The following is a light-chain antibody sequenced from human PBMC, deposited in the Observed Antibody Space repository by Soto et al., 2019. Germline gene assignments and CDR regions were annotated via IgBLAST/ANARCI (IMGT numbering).Light chain of an antibody. CDR2: GAS. Sequence: EIVMTQSPDTLSVSPGERATLSCRASQSVGSNLAWYQQKPGQAPRLLIYGASTRAVGIPARFSGSGSGTDFTLTISGLQSEDFAVYYCQQYNNWVTFGGGTKVGIK. CDR1: QSVGSN. CDR3: QQYNNWVT. V-gene: IGKV3D-15*01. J-gene: IGKJ4*01.